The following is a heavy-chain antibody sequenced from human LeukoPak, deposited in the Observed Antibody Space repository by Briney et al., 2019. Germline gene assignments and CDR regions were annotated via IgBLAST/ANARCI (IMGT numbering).Heavy chain of an antibody. Sequence: SGTLSLTCAVSGGSISSSSYYWGWIRQPPGKGLEWIGSIYYSGSTYYNPSLKSRVTISVDTSKNQFSLKLSSVTAADTAVYYCARAVVYYYDSSGYYNAYYFDYWGQGTLVTVSS. V-gene: IGHV4-39*01. J-gene: IGHJ4*02. D-gene: IGHD3-22*01. CDR2: IYYSGST. CDR1: GGSISSSSYY. CDR3: ARAVVYYYDSSGYYNAYYFDY.